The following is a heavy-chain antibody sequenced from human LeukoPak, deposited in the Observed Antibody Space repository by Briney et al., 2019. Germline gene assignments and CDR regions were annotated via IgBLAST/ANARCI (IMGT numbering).Heavy chain of an antibody. Sequence: SETPSLTCTVSGGSISSYYWSWIRQPPGKGLEWIGYIYYSGSTNYNPSLKSRVTISVDTSKNQFSLKLSSVTAADTAVYYCARGDYDSSGYHLFDYWGQGTLVTVSS. CDR3: ARGDYDSSGYHLFDY. CDR1: GGSISSYY. D-gene: IGHD3-22*01. V-gene: IGHV4-59*01. CDR2: IYYSGST. J-gene: IGHJ4*02.